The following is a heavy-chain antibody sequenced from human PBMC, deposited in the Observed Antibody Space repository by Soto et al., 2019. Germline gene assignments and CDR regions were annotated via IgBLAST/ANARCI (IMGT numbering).Heavy chain of an antibody. J-gene: IGHJ4*02. V-gene: IGHV3-30-3*01. CDR2: ISYDGSNK. Sequence: QVQLVESGGGVVQPGRSLRLSCAASGFTFSSYAMHWVRQAPGKGLEWVAVISYDGSNKYYADSVKGRFTISRDNSKNTLYLQMNSLGAEDTAVYYCASRGYSYGYSDYWGQGTLVTVSS. CDR1: GFTFSSYA. CDR3: ASRGYSYGYSDY. D-gene: IGHD5-18*01.